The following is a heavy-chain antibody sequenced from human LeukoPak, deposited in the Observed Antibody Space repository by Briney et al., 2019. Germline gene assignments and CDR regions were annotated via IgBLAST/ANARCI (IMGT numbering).Heavy chain of an antibody. J-gene: IGHJ4*02. V-gene: IGHV3-23*01. CDR3: AKPSVDTSMVDSHFDS. CDR1: GFTFSTYA. CDR2: ISGSGGST. Sequence: PGGSLTLSCAASGFTFSTYAMSWVRQAPGKGLEWVSGISGSGGSTFYADSVKGRFTISRDNSKNTLYVQMKSLRAEDTAVYYCAKPSVDTSMVDSHFDSWGQGTLVTVTS. D-gene: IGHD5-18*01.